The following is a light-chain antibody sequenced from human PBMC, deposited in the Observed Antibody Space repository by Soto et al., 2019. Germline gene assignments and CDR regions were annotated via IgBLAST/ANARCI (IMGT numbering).Light chain of an antibody. J-gene: IGKJ1*01. Sequence: EIVLTQSPGTLSLSPGERATLSCRASQSVSSSYLAWYQQKPGQAPRLLIYGASSRATAIPDRFSGSGSGKGLTLTISRLEPEEFAVYYCQQYGSSPWTFGQGTKVEIK. CDR3: QQYGSSPWT. CDR2: GAS. CDR1: QSVSSSY. V-gene: IGKV3-20*01.